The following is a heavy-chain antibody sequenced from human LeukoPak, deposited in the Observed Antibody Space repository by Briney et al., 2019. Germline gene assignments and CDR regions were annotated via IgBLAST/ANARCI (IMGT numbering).Heavy chain of an antibody. V-gene: IGHV4-59*08. J-gene: IGHJ3*02. CDR1: GGAITNYY. Sequence: PSETLSLTCGVSGGAITNYYWNWIRQAPGKGLEWLGYIYYTGSTTYNPSVKSRVTISVDTSKNQFSLKLRSVTAADSAVYYCARPREQWLGNDGFDIWGPGTMVTVSS. CDR3: ARPREQWLGNDGFDI. CDR2: IYYTGST. D-gene: IGHD6-19*01.